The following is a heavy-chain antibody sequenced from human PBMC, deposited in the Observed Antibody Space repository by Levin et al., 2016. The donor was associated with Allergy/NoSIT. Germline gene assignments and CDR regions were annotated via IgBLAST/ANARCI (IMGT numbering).Heavy chain of an antibody. CDR3: ASLIRDGYRYFDY. V-gene: IGHV4-31*02. CDR2: IYYSGST. Sequence: WIRQPPGKGLEWIGYIYYSGSTYYNPSLKSRVTISVDTSKNQFSLKLSSVTAADTAVYYCASLIRDGYRYFDYWGPGEPWSPSPQ. D-gene: IGHD5-24*01. J-gene: IGHJ4*02.